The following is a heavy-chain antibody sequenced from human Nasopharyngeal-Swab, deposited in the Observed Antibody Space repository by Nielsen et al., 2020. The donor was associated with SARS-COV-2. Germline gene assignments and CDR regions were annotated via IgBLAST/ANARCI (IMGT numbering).Heavy chain of an antibody. CDR2: IYYSGST. Sequence: LRLSCTVSGGSISSGGYYWSWIRQHPGKGLEWIGYIYYSGSTYYNPSPKSRVTISVDTSKNQFSLKLSSVTAADTAVYYCARDVAVFYDFWSGAYNWFDPWGQGTLVTVSS. J-gene: IGHJ5*02. CDR3: ARDVAVFYDFWSGAYNWFDP. D-gene: IGHD3-3*01. CDR1: GGSISSGGYY. V-gene: IGHV4-31*03.